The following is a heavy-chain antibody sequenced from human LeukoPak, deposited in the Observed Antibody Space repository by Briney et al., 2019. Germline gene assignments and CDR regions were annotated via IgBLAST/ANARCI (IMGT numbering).Heavy chain of an antibody. CDR1: GFTFSSYA. Sequence: SGGSLRLSCAASGFTFSSYAMNWVSQAPGKGLEWVSAISGSGGSTFYADSVKGRFTISRDNSRNTLYLEMNTLRAEDTAVYYCAKGDGRFRYLDYWGQGTLVTVSS. V-gene: IGHV3-23*01. CDR2: ISGSGGST. CDR3: AKGDGRFRYLDY. J-gene: IGHJ4*02. D-gene: IGHD1-26*01.